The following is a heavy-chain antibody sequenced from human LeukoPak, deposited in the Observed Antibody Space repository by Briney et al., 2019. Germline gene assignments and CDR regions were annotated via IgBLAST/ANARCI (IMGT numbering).Heavy chain of an antibody. V-gene: IGHV1-18*01. CDR2: ISAYNGNT. Sequence: ASVKVSCKASGYTFTSYGISWVRQAPGQGLEWMGWISAYNGNTNYAQKLQGRVTMTTDTSTSTAYMELRSLRSDDTAVYYCARDRWAPGGRSGSIDYWGQGTLVTVSS. J-gene: IGHJ4*02. CDR3: ARDRWAPGGRSGSIDY. CDR1: GYTFTSYG. D-gene: IGHD3-3*01.